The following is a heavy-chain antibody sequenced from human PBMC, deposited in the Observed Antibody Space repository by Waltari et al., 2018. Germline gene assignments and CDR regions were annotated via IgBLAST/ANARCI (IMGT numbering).Heavy chain of an antibody. CDR1: GYTFLSYW. D-gene: IGHD2-15*01. V-gene: IGHV3-74*01. CDR3: ARISWGSRVLAAPFDY. Sequence: EVQLVTSGGGLVQPGVCLRLSGADGGYTFLSYWTRWVHQAPGKGLVGVSRINRFVCSTSHADSVRGRFTSSRDNAKNTLYLQMTSLRAEDTAGYDCARISWGSRVLAAPFDYWGQGTLVTVSS. J-gene: IGHJ4*02. CDR2: INRFVCST.